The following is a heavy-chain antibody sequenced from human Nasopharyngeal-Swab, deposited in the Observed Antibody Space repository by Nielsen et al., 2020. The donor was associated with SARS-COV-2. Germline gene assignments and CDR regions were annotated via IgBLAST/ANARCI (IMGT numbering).Heavy chain of an antibody. D-gene: IGHD2/OR15-2a*01. CDR2: VVHGGTT. J-gene: IGHJ2*01. CDR3: ARGGSIPRYFYL. Sequence: SQTLSLTCGVYGGSLSVYYWSWIRQTSGKALVWIGEVVHGGTTNYNPSFESRVTISIDTSNHQFSLKLTSVTAADTAVYFCARGGSIPRYFYLWRRGALVRVSS. CDR1: GGSLSVYY. V-gene: IGHV4-34*01.